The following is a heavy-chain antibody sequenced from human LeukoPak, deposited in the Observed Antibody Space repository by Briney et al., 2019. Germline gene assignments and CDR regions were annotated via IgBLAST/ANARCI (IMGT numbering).Heavy chain of an antibody. Sequence: SETLSLTCTVSGGSITSDPYYWGWIRQSPGKGLEWIGGISFSGSTFYNPSLKSRATVSRDTSKNQFSLRLNSVTTADTAVYYCARINGGIWGQGILVTVSS. V-gene: IGHV4-39*07. J-gene: IGHJ4*02. CDR3: ARINGGI. CDR2: ISFSGST. CDR1: GGSITSDPYY. D-gene: IGHD3-3*02.